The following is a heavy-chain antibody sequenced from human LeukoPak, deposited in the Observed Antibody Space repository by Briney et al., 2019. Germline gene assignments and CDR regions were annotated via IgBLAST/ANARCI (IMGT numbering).Heavy chain of an antibody. CDR1: GGSISSYY. V-gene: IGHV4-59*01. CDR3: ARGISNYDHYFDY. J-gene: IGHJ4*02. D-gene: IGHD4-11*01. Sequence: ASETLSLTCTVSGGSISSYYWSWIRQPPGKGLEWIGYIYYSGSTNYNPSLKSRVTISVDTSKNQFSLKLSSVTAADTAVYYCARGISNYDHYFDYWGQGTLVTVSS. CDR2: IYYSGST.